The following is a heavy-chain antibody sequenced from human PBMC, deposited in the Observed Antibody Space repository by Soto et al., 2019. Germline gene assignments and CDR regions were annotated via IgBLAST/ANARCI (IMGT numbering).Heavy chain of an antibody. V-gene: IGHV4-34*01. CDR3: ARGPRIAARYFDY. CDR2: INHSGST. J-gene: IGHJ4*02. CDR1: GGSFSGYY. D-gene: IGHD6-6*01. Sequence: QVQLQQWGAGLLKPSETLSLTCAVYGGSFSGYYWSWIRQPPGKGLEWIGEINHSGSTNYNPSLKSRVTISVDTSQNQFSLKLSSVTAADTAVYYCARGPRIAARYFDYWGQGTLVTVSS.